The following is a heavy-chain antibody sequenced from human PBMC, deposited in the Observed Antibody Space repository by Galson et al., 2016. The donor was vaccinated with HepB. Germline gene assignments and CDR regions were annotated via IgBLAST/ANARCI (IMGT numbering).Heavy chain of an antibody. CDR3: ATSGGGYHFYYDY. Sequence: LRLSCAASLFSFSTYTINWLRQAPGTGLEWVSSISGTSTYIYYSDSVRGRFTISRDNAKSSLYLHMSSLRAEDTAVYYCATSGGGYHFYYDYWGQGTLVTVSS. J-gene: IGHJ4*02. D-gene: IGHD2-21*02. CDR2: ISGTSTYI. V-gene: IGHV3-21*01. CDR1: LFSFSTYT.